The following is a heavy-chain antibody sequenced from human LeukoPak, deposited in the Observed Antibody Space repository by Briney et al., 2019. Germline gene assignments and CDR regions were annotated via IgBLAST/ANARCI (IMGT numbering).Heavy chain of an antibody. D-gene: IGHD3-22*01. CDR3: TRAVVITLFFFDY. CDR2: IRSKAYGGTT. CDR1: GFTFGDYA. J-gene: IGHJ4*02. V-gene: IGHV3-49*04. Sequence: SLRLSCTASGFTFGDYAMSWVRQAPGKGLEWAGFIRSKAYGGTTEYAASVKGRFTISRDDSKSIAYLQMNSLKTEDTAVYYCTRAVVITLFFFDYWGQGTLVTVSS.